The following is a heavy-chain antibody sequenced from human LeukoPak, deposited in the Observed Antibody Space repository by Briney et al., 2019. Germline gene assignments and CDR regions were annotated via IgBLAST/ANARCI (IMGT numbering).Heavy chain of an antibody. CDR2: IYTSGSP. CDR1: CGSISSYY. CDR3: ARYQGGAAGYDAFDI. D-gene: IGHD2-15*01. J-gene: IGHJ3*02. V-gene: IGHV4-4*07. Sequence: SETLPLTCTVSCGSISSYYWSWIRQPAGKGLEWIGRIYTSGSPNYNPPLKARVTISVDTSKNQFSLTLGSVTAADTAVYYCARYQGGAAGYDAFDIWGQGTMVTVSS.